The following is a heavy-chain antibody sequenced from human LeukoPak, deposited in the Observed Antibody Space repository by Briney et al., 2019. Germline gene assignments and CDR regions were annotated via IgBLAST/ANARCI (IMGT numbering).Heavy chain of an antibody. J-gene: IGHJ6*02. CDR1: GFTVSSNY. CDR2: IYSGGST. V-gene: IGHV3-53*01. CDR3: AREGPLRDIYYYYGMDV. D-gene: IGHD4-17*01. Sequence: GALRLSCAASGFTVSSNYMSWVRQAPGKGLEWVSVIYSGGSTYYADSVKGRFTISRDNSKNTLYLQMNSLRAEDTAVYYCAREGPLRDIYYYYGMDVWGQGTTVTVSS.